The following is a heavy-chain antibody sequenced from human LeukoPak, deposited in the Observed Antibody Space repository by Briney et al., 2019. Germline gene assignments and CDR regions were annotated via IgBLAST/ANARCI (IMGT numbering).Heavy chain of an antibody. CDR2: IYPGDSDT. V-gene: IGHV5-51*01. CDR1: GYSFTSYW. D-gene: IGHD2-2*01. CDR3: ARVPPIVVVPAAMGYWFDP. J-gene: IGHJ5*02. Sequence: GESLKISCKGSGYSFTSYWIGWVRQMPGKGLEWMGIIYPGDSDTRYSPSFQGQVTISADKSISTAYLQWSSLKASDTATYYCARVPPIVVVPAAMGYWFDPWGQGTLVTVSS.